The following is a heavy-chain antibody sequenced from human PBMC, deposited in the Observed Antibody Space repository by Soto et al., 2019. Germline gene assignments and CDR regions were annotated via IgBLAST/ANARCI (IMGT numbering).Heavy chain of an antibody. CDR2: IIPIFGTA. CDR1: GGTFSSYA. CDR3: ARAYSSEEYFQH. Sequence: GASVKVSCKASGGTFSSYAISWVRQAPGQGLEWMGGIIPIFGTANYAQKFQGRVTITADESTSTAYMELSSLRSEDTAVYYCARAYSSEEYFQHWGQGTLVTVSS. J-gene: IGHJ1*01. V-gene: IGHV1-69*13. D-gene: IGHD6-25*01.